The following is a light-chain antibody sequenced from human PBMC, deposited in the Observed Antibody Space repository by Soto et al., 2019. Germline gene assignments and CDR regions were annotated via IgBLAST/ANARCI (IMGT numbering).Light chain of an antibody. CDR2: DVS. CDR1: SSDVGNYNY. V-gene: IGLV2-14*03. CDR3: SSYTSSSTLRV. J-gene: IGLJ1*01. Sequence: QSVLTQPASVSGSPGQSITISCTGTSSDVGNYNYVSWYQQHPDKAPKLMIYDVSNRPSGVSNRFSGSKSGNTASLTISGLQAEDEADHYCSSYTSSSTLRVFGTGTKVTVL.